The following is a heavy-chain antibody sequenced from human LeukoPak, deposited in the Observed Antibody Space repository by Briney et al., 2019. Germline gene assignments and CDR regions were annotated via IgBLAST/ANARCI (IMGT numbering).Heavy chain of an antibody. CDR1: GYTFTVYY. Sequence: GASVKVSCKASGYTFTVYYMHWVRQAPGQGLEWMGRINPNSGGTNYAQKFQGRVTMTRDTSISTAYMELSRLRSDDTAVYYCARDPGHTAMVSNAFDIWGQGTMVTVSS. CDR2: INPNSGGT. CDR3: ARDPGHTAMVSNAFDI. V-gene: IGHV1-2*06. J-gene: IGHJ3*02. D-gene: IGHD5-18*01.